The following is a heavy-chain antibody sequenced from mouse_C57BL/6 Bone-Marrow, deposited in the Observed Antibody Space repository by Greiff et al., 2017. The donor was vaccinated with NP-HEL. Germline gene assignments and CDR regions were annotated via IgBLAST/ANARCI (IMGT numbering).Heavy chain of an antibody. J-gene: IGHJ2*01. CDR2: IYPGDGDT. Sequence: VQLQESGAELVKPGASVKLSCKASGYAFSSYWMNWVKQRPGKGLEWIGHIYPGDGDTNYNGKFKGKATLTADKSSSTAYMQLSSLTSEDSAVYYCAKGESNDDSYFDYWGQGTTLTVSS. CDR1: GYAFSSYW. CDR3: AKGESNDDSYFDY. V-gene: IGHV1-80*01. D-gene: IGHD2-12*01.